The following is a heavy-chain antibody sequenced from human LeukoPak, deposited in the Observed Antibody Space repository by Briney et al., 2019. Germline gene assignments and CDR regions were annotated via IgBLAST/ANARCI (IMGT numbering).Heavy chain of an antibody. V-gene: IGHV3-21*01. Sequence: PGGSLRLSCAASGFTFSSYEMNWVRQAPGKGLGWVSSISSSSSYIYYADSVKGRFTISRDNAKNSLYLQMNSLRAEDTAVYYCARDPYDRGAAFDIWGQGTMVTVSS. J-gene: IGHJ3*02. CDR2: ISSSSSYI. CDR3: ARDPYDRGAAFDI. CDR1: GFTFSSYE. D-gene: IGHD3-22*01.